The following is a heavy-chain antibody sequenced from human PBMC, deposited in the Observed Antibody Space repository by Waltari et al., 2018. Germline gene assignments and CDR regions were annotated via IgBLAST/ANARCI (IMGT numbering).Heavy chain of an antibody. CDR2: ISSDGKTK. CDR1: GLAFIRYN. Sequence: EVELVESGGGLVKPGEYLGLSCVVSGLAFIRYNMIWARTAPGGGLEWVSFISSDGKTKNYTDSVKGRVTISRDNAKNSVYLQMNSLGVDDTAVYYCARSWNDPDYFDYWGLGTLVAVSS. CDR3: ARSWNDPDYFDY. J-gene: IGHJ4*02. D-gene: IGHD1-1*01. V-gene: IGHV3-21*01.